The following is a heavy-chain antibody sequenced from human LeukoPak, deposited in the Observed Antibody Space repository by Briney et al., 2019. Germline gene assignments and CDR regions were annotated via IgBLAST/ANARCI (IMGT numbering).Heavy chain of an antibody. D-gene: IGHD3-3*01. Sequence: ASVKVSCKASGYTFTSYAMHWVRQAPGQRLEWMGWINAGNGNTKYSQKFQGRVTITRDTSASTAYMELSSLRSEDTAVYYCARDPSYDVWSGHYIGTYGMDVWGQGTTVTVSS. CDR1: GYTFTSYA. J-gene: IGHJ6*02. V-gene: IGHV1-3*01. CDR2: INAGNGNT. CDR3: ARDPSYDVWSGHYIGTYGMDV.